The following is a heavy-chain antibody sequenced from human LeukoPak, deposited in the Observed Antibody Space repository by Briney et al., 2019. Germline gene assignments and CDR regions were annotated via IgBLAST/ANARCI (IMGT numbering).Heavy chain of an antibody. V-gene: IGHV4-34*01. CDR2: INHSGST. CDR1: GASFRGYY. Sequence: SETLSLTCAVYGASFRGYYWSWIRQPPGKGLEWIGEINHSGSTNYNPPLKSRVTISVDTSKNQFSLNLSSVTAADTAVYYCARQGGSGMRAFDIWGQGTMVTVSS. CDR3: ARQGGSGMRAFDI. J-gene: IGHJ3*02. D-gene: IGHD3-10*01.